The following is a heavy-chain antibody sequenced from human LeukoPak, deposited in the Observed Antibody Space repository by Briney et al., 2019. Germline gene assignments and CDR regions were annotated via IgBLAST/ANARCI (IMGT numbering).Heavy chain of an antibody. Sequence: PGGSLRLSCAASGFTFSSYGMHWVRQAPGKGLEWVAFIRYDGSNKYYADSVKGRFTISRDNSKNTLYLQMNSLRAEDTAVYYCAKVSFAGHYDSSGYQYYFDYWGQGTLVTVSS. CDR3: AKVSFAGHYDSSGYQYYFDY. CDR1: GFTFSSYG. J-gene: IGHJ4*02. CDR2: IRYDGSNK. D-gene: IGHD3-22*01. V-gene: IGHV3-30*02.